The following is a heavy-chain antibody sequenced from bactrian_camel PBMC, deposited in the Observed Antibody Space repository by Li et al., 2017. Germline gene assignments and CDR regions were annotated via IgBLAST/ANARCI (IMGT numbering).Heavy chain of an antibody. V-gene: IGHV3-2*01. CDR2: IYSDGSPK. CDR3: ATWWSVGF. Sequence: HVQLVESGGGLVQPGGSLRLSCAASGFTFRSNYMTWVRQAPGKGLEWVSNIYSDGSPKYYSDSVKGRFRISKDNAKNTLYLQMNSLKTEDTAVYYCATWWSVGFWGQGTQVTVS. J-gene: IGHJ6*01. D-gene: IGHD7*01. CDR1: GFTFRSNY.